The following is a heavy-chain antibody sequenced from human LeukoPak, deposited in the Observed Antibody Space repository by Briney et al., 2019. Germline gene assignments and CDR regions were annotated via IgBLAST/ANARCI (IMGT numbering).Heavy chain of an antibody. CDR1: GGSISSYY. CDR2: IYHSGST. J-gene: IGHJ6*04. Sequence: SETLSLTCTVSGGSISSYYWSWIRQPPGKGLEWIGYIYHSGSTNYNPSLKSRVTISVDTSKNQLSLKLSSVTAADTAVYYCARVATGTTGDYYYCYGMDVWGKGTTVTVSS. CDR3: ARVATGTTGDYYYCYGMDV. D-gene: IGHD1-1*01. V-gene: IGHV4-59*01.